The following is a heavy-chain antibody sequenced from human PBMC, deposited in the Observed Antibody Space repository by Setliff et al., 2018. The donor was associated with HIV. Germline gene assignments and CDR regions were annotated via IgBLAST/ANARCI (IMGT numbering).Heavy chain of an antibody. CDR2: ISGSGGST. CDR3: TTTLRSTTSGPH. J-gene: IGHJ4*02. CDR1: GFTFSSHA. D-gene: IGHD2-2*01. V-gene: IGHV3-23*01. Sequence: PGGSLRLSCVASGFTFSSHAMSWVRQAPGKGLEWVSGISGSGGSTYYADSVKGRFTIARDNSKNTLYLQMNSLRAEDTAVYYCTTTLRSTTSGPHWGQGTLVTVSS.